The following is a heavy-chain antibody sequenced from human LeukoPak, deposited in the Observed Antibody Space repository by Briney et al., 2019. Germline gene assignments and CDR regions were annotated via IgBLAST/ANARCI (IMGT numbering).Heavy chain of an antibody. V-gene: IGHV3-30-3*01. CDR2: ISYDGSNK. Sequence: GSLRLSCAASGFTFSSYAMHWVRQAPGKGLEWVAVISYDGSNKYYAGSVKGRFTISRDNSKNTLYLQMNSLRAEDTAVYYCAREGLWFGELFPPSKEGFDYWGQGTLVTVSS. CDR3: AREGLWFGELFPPSKEGFDY. D-gene: IGHD3-10*01. CDR1: GFTFSSYA. J-gene: IGHJ4*02.